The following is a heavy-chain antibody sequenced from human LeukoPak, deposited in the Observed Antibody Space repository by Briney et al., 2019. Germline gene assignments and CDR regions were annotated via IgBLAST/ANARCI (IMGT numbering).Heavy chain of an antibody. Sequence: SQTLSLTCVVSGDSVSSKNGAWNWIRQSPSRGLEWLGRTYYRPKWYNDYAESMEGRMTISQDTSKNQYSLHLNSVTPDDTAVYYCARDFGTTGWHTFDYWGQGTLVTVSS. J-gene: IGHJ4*02. CDR2: TYYRPKWYN. CDR3: ARDFGTTGWHTFDY. CDR1: GDSVSSKNGA. V-gene: IGHV6-1*01. D-gene: IGHD6-19*01.